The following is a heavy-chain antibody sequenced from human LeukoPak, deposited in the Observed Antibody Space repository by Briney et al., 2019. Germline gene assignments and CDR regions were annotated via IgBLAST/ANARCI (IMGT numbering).Heavy chain of an antibody. CDR1: GGSISSGGYY. J-gene: IGHJ4*02. CDR3: ARVRCSGGSCYFAHFDY. Sequence: PSQTLSLTCTVSGGSISSGGYYWSWIRQHPGKGLEWSGYLYYSGSTYYNPSLKSRVTISVDTSKNQFSLKLSSVTAADTAVYYCARVRCSGGSCYFAHFDYWGQGTLVTVSS. D-gene: IGHD2-15*01. V-gene: IGHV4-31*03. CDR2: LYYSGST.